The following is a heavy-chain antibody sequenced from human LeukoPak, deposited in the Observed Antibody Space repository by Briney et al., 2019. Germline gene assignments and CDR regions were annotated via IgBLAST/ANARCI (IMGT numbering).Heavy chain of an antibody. J-gene: IGHJ2*01. Sequence: SETLSLTCAVYGGSFSGYYWNWIRQPPGKGLEWIGEIYHSGSTNYNPSLKSRVTISVDKSKNQFSLKLSSVTAADTAVYYCARDPSSGWYTGYFDLWGRGTLVTVPS. V-gene: IGHV4-34*01. D-gene: IGHD6-19*01. CDR1: GGSFSGYY. CDR2: IYHSGST. CDR3: ARDPSSGWYTGYFDL.